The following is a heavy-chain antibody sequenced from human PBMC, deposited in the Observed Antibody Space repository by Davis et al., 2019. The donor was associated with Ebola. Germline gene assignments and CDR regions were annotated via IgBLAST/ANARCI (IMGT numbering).Heavy chain of an antibody. J-gene: IGHJ4*02. Sequence: PAGSLRLSCAASGFTFSSYGMHWVRQAPGKGLEWVAVIWYDGSNKYYADSVKGRFTISRDNSKNTLYLQMNSLRAEDTAVYYCAMGGQTYDYWGQGTLVTVSS. D-gene: IGHD1-26*01. CDR1: GFTFSSYG. V-gene: IGHV3-33*01. CDR2: IWYDGSNK. CDR3: AMGGQTYDY.